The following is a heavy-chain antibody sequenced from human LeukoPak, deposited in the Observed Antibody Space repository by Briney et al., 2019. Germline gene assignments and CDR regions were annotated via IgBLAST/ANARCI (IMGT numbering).Heavy chain of an antibody. Sequence: GGSLRLSCAASGFTFSTYAMTWVRQAPGKGLEWVSSISGSGATTYYADSVKGRFTISRDNSKNTLYLQMNSLRAEDTAVYYCARDFLVRGVILTNYFDYWGQGTLVTVSS. V-gene: IGHV3-23*01. CDR3: ARDFLVRGVILTNYFDY. J-gene: IGHJ4*02. CDR2: ISGSGATT. CDR1: GFTFSTYA. D-gene: IGHD3-10*01.